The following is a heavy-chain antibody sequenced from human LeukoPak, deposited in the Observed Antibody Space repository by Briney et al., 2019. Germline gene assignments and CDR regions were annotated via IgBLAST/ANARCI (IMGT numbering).Heavy chain of an antibody. CDR1: GFTFSSYA. J-gene: IGHJ4*02. D-gene: IGHD5-12*01. CDR3: AKGAYDYIEIGYFDS. CDR2: ISGSGGST. Sequence: GGSLRLSCAASGFTFSSYAMSWVRQAPGKGLEWVSAISGSGGSTYYADSVKGRFTISRDNSKNTLFLQMNSLRAEDTAIYYCAKGAYDYIEIGYFDSWGQGTLVTVSS. V-gene: IGHV3-23*01.